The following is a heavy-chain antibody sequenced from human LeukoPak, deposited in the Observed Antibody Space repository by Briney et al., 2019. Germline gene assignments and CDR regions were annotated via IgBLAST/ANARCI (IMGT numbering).Heavy chain of an antibody. J-gene: IGHJ4*02. CDR1: GYTFTSYG. V-gene: IGHV1-18*01. Sequence: ASVKVSCKASGYTFTSYGISRVRQAPGQGLEWMGWISAYNGNTNYAQKLQGRVTMTTDTSTSTAYMELRSLRSDDTAVYYCARDRVITMVRGVMAYWGQGTLVTVSS. CDR3: ARDRVITMVRGVMAY. D-gene: IGHD3-10*01. CDR2: ISAYNGNT.